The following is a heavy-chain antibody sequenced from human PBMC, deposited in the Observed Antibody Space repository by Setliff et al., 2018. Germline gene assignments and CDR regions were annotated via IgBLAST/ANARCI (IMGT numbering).Heavy chain of an antibody. J-gene: IGHJ6*03. V-gene: IGHV1-3*01. CDR2: INAGNGNT. D-gene: IGHD5-18*01. CDR1: GYTFTSYA. CDR3: ARDKLWLMGYYYYYYMDV. Sequence: GPSVKVSCKASGYTFTSYAMHWVRQAPGQRLEWMGWINAGNGNTKYSQKFQGRVTITRDTSASTAYMELSSLRSEDTAVYYCARDKLWLMGYYYYYYMDVWGKGTTVTVSS.